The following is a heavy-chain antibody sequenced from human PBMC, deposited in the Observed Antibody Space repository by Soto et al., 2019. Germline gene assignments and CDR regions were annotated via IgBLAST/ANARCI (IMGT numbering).Heavy chain of an antibody. CDR2: IYYSGST. CDR1: GGSISSYY. D-gene: IGHD6-13*01. CDR3: AYSSSWYYLDY. V-gene: IGHV4-59*01. Sequence: PSETLSLTCTVSGGSISSYYWSWIRQPPGKGLEWIGYIYYSGSTNYNPSLKSRVTISVDTSKNQFSLKLSSVTAADTAVYYCAYSSSWYYLDYWGQGTLVTVSS. J-gene: IGHJ4*02.